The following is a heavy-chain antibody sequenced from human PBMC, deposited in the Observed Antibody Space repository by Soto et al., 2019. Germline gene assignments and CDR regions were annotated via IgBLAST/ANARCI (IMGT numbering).Heavy chain of an antibody. CDR1: GFSLSTSGVG. D-gene: IGHD2-15*01. Sequence: QITLKESGPTLVNPTQTLTLTCTFSGFSLSTSGVGVGWIRQPPGKALEWLAFIYWDDDKRYSPSLKSRLTTTKDTSKNTVVLTMTNMVPVDTLTYYCARKNDCNGGSCYNTYFYFYMDVWGKGTTVTVSS. J-gene: IGHJ6*03. V-gene: IGHV2-5*02. CDR2: IYWDDDK. CDR3: ARKNDCNGGSCYNTYFYFYMDV.